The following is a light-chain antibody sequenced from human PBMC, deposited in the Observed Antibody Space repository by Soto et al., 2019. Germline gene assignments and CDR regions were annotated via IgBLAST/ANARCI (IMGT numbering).Light chain of an antibody. J-gene: IGLJ2*01. V-gene: IGLV1-44*01. Sequence: QSVLTQPPSASGAPGQRVTISCSGSSSNIGRNAVNWYRQLPGTAPTLLIYTNDLRPSGVPDRFSASRSGTSASLAISGLQSEDEANFYCATWDDSLDGPVFGGGTKVTVL. CDR3: ATWDDSLDGPV. CDR2: TND. CDR1: SSNIGRNA.